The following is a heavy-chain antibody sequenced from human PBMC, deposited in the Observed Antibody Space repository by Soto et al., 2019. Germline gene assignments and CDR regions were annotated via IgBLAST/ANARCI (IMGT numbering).Heavy chain of an antibody. CDR2: ISYDGDHK. CDR1: GFTFNTCA. CDR3: ARDPAPQEKDNLTGYFRFDY. D-gene: IGHD3-9*01. V-gene: IGHV3-30-3*01. J-gene: IGHJ4*02. Sequence: QVQLVESGGGVVQPGRSLRLSCAASGFTFNTCAMHWVRQAPGRGLEWVAVISYDGDHKYYADSVKGRFTISRDNSKNTXYXXMNSMRGEDTAVYYCARDPAPQEKDNLTGYFRFDYWGQGTLVTVSS.